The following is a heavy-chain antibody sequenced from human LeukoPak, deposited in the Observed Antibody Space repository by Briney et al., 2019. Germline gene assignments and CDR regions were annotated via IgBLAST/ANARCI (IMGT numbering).Heavy chain of an antibody. D-gene: IGHD3-22*01. CDR2: ISSSSSYI. Sequence: GGPLRLSCAASGFTFSSYSMNWVRQAPGKGLEWVSSISSSSSYIYYADSVKGRFTISRDNAKNSLYLQMNSLRAEDTAVYYCARAGSYYDSSGYYNDYWGQGTLVTVSS. CDR3: ARAGSYYDSSGYYNDY. CDR1: GFTFSSYS. J-gene: IGHJ4*02. V-gene: IGHV3-21*01.